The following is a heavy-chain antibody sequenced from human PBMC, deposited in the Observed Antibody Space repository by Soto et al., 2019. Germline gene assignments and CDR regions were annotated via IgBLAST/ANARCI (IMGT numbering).Heavy chain of an antibody. CDR3: ATLTFYGDYEYFDY. CDR1: GYTFTSYG. V-gene: IGHV1-18*01. CDR2: ISAYNGNT. D-gene: IGHD4-17*01. Sequence: ASVKVSCKASGYTFTSYGISWVRQAPGQGLEWMGWISAYNGNTNYAQKLQGRVTMTTDTSTCTAYLDLRSLGSDDTAVYYCATLTFYGDYEYFDYWCQGTLVTVS. J-gene: IGHJ4*02.